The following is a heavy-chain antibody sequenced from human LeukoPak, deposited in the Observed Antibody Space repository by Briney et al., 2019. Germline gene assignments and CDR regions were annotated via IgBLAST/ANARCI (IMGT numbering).Heavy chain of an antibody. J-gene: IGHJ4*02. D-gene: IGHD4-17*01. V-gene: IGHV3-23*01. CDR3: AKDGHFTVTYDY. CDR2: ISRNGGIT. Sequence: GGSLSLSCAASGFTFSDYAMSWVRQAPGKGLEFVSVISRNGGITCYADSVKGRFTISRDNFRNTLQLEMNSLRAEDTAVYFCAKDGHFTVTYDYWGQGTLVTVSS. CDR1: GFTFSDYA.